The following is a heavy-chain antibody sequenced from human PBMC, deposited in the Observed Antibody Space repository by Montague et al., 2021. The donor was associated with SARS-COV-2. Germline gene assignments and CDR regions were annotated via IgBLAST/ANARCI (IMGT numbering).Heavy chain of an antibody. D-gene: IGHD4-17*01. J-gene: IGHJ4*01. CDR1: RDSITNSH. V-gene: IGHV4-59*01. CDR2: FLPTGDS. CDR3: ARVPAVTKACAGTIDY. Sequence: SETRSLTCIVSRDSITNSHWGWVRQPPGKGLEWMTYFLPTGDSNHNPSLRSQITTSVATAKNQFSLRLRSVTAADSARYFCARVPAVTKACAGTIDYWGHGTLVTVSS.